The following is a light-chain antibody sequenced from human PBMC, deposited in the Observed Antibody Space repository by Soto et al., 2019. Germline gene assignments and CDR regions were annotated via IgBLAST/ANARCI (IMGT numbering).Light chain of an antibody. V-gene: IGLV2-14*03. CDR2: DVS. CDR3: SSYTTSNTRQIV. CDR1: SKDVCVYNY. Sequence: TVMTEPGSVSGSPGQSITFSCTRTSKDVCVYNYVSWYQHHPGKAPKLMIFDVSNRPSGVSNRFSGSKSGNTASLTISVLQPEDEADYYCSSYTTSNTRQIVFGTGTKVTVL. J-gene: IGLJ1*01.